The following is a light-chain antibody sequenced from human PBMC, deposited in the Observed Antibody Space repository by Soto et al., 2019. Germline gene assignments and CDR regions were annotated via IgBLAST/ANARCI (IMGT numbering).Light chain of an antibody. CDR3: QQYGSPLT. J-gene: IGKJ4*01. CDR2: GAS. Sequence: EIVLTQSPGTLSLSPGERATLSCRASQSVSSSYLAWYQQKPGQTPRLLIYGASNRATGIPDRFSGSGSGTDFPLTISRLEPDDFAVYYCQQYGSPLTFGGGTKVEIK. CDR1: QSVSSSY. V-gene: IGKV3-20*01.